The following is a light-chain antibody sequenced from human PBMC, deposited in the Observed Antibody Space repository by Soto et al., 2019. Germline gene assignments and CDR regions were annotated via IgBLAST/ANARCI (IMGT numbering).Light chain of an antibody. V-gene: IGKV1-5*03. Sequence: DIQLTQSPSTLSACVGERVTLTCLASQSISSWLAWYQQKPGKAPKLLIYKASSLESGVPSRFSGSGSGTEFTLTISSLQPDDFATYYCQQYNSYPWTFGQGTKVDIK. CDR3: QQYNSYPWT. CDR1: QSISSW. J-gene: IGKJ1*01. CDR2: KAS.